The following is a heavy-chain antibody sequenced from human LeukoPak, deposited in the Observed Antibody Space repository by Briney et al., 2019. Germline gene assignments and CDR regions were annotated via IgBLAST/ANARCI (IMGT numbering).Heavy chain of an antibody. Sequence: KSGGSLRLSCAASGFTFSSYSMNWVRQAPGKGLEWVSSISSSSDYVFYADSVKGRITISRDNAKKSLYLQINSLRSEDTAVYYCARDRVTTVTSVDPKTFDYWGQGTLVTVSS. CDR3: ARDRVTTVTSVDPKTFDY. CDR1: GFTFSSYS. V-gene: IGHV3-21*04. J-gene: IGHJ4*02. CDR2: ISSSSDYV. D-gene: IGHD4-11*01.